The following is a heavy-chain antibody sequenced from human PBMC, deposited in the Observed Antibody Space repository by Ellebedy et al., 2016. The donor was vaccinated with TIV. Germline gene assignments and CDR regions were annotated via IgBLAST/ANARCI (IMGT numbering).Heavy chain of an antibody. Sequence: PGGSLRLSCKASGFNFEKVWMNWVRQVPGGLEWVGRVKSKADGGTIDHSAPVKDRFILSRDDSKDMFYLQMDSLKVEDTAIYYCTTLRSIWGQGTLVTVST. D-gene: IGHD4-17*01. J-gene: IGHJ3*02. V-gene: IGHV3-15*01. CDR3: TTLRSI. CDR2: VKSKADGGTI. CDR1: GFNFEKVW.